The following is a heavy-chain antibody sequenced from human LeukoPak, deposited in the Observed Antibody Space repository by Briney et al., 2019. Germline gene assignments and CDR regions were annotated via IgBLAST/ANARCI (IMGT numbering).Heavy chain of an antibody. Sequence: PGGSLRLSCAASGFTFSSYAMSWVRQAPGKGLEWVSAISGSGGSTYYADSVKGRFTISRDNSKNTVYLQMKSLRVEATAVYYCAKGLSAAGDYYFGYWGQGALVTVSS. V-gene: IGHV3-23*01. CDR3: AKGLSAAGDYYFGY. D-gene: IGHD2-21*01. J-gene: IGHJ4*02. CDR1: GFTFSSYA. CDR2: ISGSGGST.